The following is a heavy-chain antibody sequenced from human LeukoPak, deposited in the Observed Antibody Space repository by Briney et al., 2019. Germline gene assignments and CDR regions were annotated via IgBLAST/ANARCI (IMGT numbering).Heavy chain of an antibody. CDR1: GGSISSYY. CDR2: IYYSGST. D-gene: IGHD4-11*01. J-gene: IGHJ4*02. V-gene: IGHV4-59*01. Sequence: SESLSLTCTVSGGSISSYYWSWIRQPPGKGLEWIGYIYYSGSTNYNASLKSRLTISVDTSKNQFSLKMSSGTASDTAMQYCTTVTTHDAVNFDYWGQGTLVTVSS. CDR3: TTVTTHDAVNFDY.